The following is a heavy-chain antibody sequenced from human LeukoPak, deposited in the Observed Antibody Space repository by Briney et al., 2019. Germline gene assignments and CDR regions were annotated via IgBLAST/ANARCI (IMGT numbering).Heavy chain of an antibody. D-gene: IGHD4-23*01. Sequence: SETLSLTCTVSGGSVGSDSYYWSWIRQPPGKGLEWIGYIYYTGSTNYNPSLKSRVTISVDTSKNQFSLKLSSVTAADTAVYYCARDLLNEGNHLDYWGQGTLVTVSS. CDR2: IYYTGST. V-gene: IGHV4-61*01. CDR1: GGSVGSDSYY. CDR3: ARDLLNEGNHLDY. J-gene: IGHJ4*02.